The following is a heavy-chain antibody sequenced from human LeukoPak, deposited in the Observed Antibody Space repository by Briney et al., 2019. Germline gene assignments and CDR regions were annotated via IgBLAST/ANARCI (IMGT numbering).Heavy chain of an antibody. V-gene: IGHV4-59*08. CDR2: IYYSGST. CDR3: ARADGITGTRYYFDY. Sequence: SETLSLTCTVSGGSISSYYWSWIRQPPGKGLEWIGYIYYSGSTNYNPSLKSRVTISVDTSKNQFSLKLSSVTAADTAVYYCARADGITGTRYYFDYWGQGTLVTVSS. D-gene: IGHD1-20*01. J-gene: IGHJ4*02. CDR1: GGSISSYY.